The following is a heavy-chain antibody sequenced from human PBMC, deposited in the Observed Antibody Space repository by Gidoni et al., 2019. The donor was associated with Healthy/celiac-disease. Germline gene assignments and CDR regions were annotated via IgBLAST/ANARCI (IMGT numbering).Heavy chain of an antibody. CDR2: ISYDGSNK. CDR3: AKEDLRGDYAHYYYYYGMDV. Sequence: QVQLVESGGGVVQPGRSLRLSCAASGFTFSSYGMHWVRQAPGKGLEWVAVISYDGSNKYYADSVKGRFTISRDNSKNTLYLQMNSLRAEDTAVYYCAKEDLRGDYAHYYYYYGMDVWGQGTTVTVSS. J-gene: IGHJ6*02. V-gene: IGHV3-30*18. CDR1: GFTFSSYG. D-gene: IGHD4-17*01.